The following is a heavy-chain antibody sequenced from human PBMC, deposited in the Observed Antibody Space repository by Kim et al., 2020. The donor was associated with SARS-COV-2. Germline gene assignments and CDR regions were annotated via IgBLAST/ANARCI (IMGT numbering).Heavy chain of an antibody. D-gene: IGHD2-15*01. CDR3: ARESGGNPGYYYYYGMDV. Sequence: SVKVSCKASGGTFSSYAISWVRQAPGQGLEWMGGIIPIFGTANYAQKFQGRVTITADKSTSTAYMELSSLRSEDTAVYYCARESGGNPGYYYYYGMDVWGQGTTVTVSS. CDR1: GGTFSSYA. J-gene: IGHJ6*02. CDR2: IIPIFGTA. V-gene: IGHV1-69*06.